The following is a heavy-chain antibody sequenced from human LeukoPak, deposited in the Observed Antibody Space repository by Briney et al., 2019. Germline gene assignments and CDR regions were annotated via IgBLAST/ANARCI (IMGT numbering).Heavy chain of an antibody. J-gene: IGHJ4*02. Sequence: GESLKISCKGSGYSFTTYWIGWVRQMPGKGLEWMGIIFPSDSDTRYSPSFQGQVTISADKSISTAYLQWSSLKASDTAIYFCTRGRPIDYWGQGTLVTVSS. CDR1: GYSFTTYW. CDR2: IFPSDSDT. V-gene: IGHV5-51*01. CDR3: TRGRPIDY.